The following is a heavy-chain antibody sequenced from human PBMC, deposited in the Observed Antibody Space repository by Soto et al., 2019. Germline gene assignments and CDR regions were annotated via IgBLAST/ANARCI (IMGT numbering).Heavy chain of an antibody. CDR1: DSXFGSQL. CDR3: AKSEVLEI. Sequence: EXLVISCKCSDSXFGSQLLAWVRQKPGKGLEWMGIVYPGDAETRYSPSLQVQVTMSADKSIDTAYLQWSILKASDTAIYYFAKSEVLEIWGQGTMGTVSS. V-gene: IGHV5-51*01. CDR2: VYPGDAET. J-gene: IGHJ3*02.